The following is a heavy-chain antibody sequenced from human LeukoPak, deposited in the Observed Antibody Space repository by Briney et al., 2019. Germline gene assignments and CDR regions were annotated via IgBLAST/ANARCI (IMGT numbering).Heavy chain of an antibody. V-gene: IGHV3-23*01. CDR2: ISSSGDST. CDR1: GFTFSSYA. CDR3: AKGGSSSWHSFDY. Sequence: GGSLRLSCAASGFTFSSYAMSWVRQAPGKGLEWVSAISSSGDSTYYADSVKGRFTISRDNSKNTLFLQMNSLSAEDTALYFCAKGGSSSWHSFDYWGQGTLVTVSS. D-gene: IGHD6-13*01. J-gene: IGHJ4*02.